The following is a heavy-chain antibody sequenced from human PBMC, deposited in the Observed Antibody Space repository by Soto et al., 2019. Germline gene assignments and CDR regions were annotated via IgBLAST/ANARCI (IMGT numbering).Heavy chain of an antibody. CDR3: ARAYYDFWSGYYPDY. V-gene: IGHV3-7*01. D-gene: IGHD3-3*01. J-gene: IGHJ4*02. CDR1: GFTFSSYW. Sequence: GGSLRLSCAASGFTFSSYWMSWVRQAPGKGLEWVANIKQDGSEKYYVDSVKGRFTISRDNAKNSLYLQMNSLRAKDTAVYYCARAYYDFWSGYYPDYWGQGTLVTVSS. CDR2: IKQDGSEK.